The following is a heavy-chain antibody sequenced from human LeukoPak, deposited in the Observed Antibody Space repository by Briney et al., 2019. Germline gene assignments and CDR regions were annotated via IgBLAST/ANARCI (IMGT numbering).Heavy chain of an antibody. CDR2: NNPNSGGT. J-gene: IGHJ4*02. CDR3: ARVPSSGWNYDY. CDR1: GYTFTGYY. D-gene: IGHD6-19*01. Sequence: ASVKVSCKASGYTFTGYYMHWVRQAPGQGLEWMGWNNPNSGGTNYAQKFQGRVTMTRDTSISTAYMEPSRLRSDDTAVYYCARVPSSGWNYDYWGQGTLVTVSS. V-gene: IGHV1-2*02.